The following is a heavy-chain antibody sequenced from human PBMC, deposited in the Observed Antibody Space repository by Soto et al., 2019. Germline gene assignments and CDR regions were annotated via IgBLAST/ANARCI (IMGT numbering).Heavy chain of an antibody. Sequence: QVQLVQSGGEVEKPGASVKVSCKASGYTFSRYGISWVRQAPGQGLEWMGWTSVYNGNTNYAEKLQGRVTTTADTSTSTAYMELGSLTSDYTAVYYCARRFGYSSSYNSYYLDVWGKGTTVTVSS. J-gene: IGHJ6*03. CDR3: ARRFGYSSSYNSYYLDV. V-gene: IGHV1-18*01. CDR2: TSVYNGNT. CDR1: GYTFSRYG. D-gene: IGHD6-13*01.